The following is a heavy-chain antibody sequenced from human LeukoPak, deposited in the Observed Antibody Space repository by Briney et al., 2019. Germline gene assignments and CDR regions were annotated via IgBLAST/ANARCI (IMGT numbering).Heavy chain of an antibody. CDR2: ISTYNGNT. Sequence: ASVKVSCKASGYTFTSYGISWVRQAPAQGLEWMGWISTYNGNTNYAQKFQGRVTMTTETSTSTAYMELRSLRSDDTAVYYCARGLPPRRNYDSSGYYSYYFDYWGQGTLVTVSS. J-gene: IGHJ4*02. D-gene: IGHD3-22*01. V-gene: IGHV1-18*01. CDR3: ARGLPPRRNYDSSGYYSYYFDY. CDR1: GYTFTSYG.